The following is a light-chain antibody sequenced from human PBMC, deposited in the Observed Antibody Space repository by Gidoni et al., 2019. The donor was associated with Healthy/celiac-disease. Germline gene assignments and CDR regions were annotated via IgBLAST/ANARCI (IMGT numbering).Light chain of an antibody. CDR3: QQDNNWPYT. Sequence: ETVMTQSPATLSVSPGERATLSCKASQSVSNNLAWYQQKPGQAPRLLIYGASTRATGIPARFSGSGSGTEFTLTISSLQSEDFAVYYCQQDNNWPYTFGQGTKLEIK. V-gene: IGKV3-15*01. CDR2: GAS. J-gene: IGKJ2*01. CDR1: QSVSNN.